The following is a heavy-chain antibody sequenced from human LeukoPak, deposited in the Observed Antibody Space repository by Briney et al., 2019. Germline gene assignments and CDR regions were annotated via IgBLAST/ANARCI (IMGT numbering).Heavy chain of an antibody. Sequence: RGSLRLSCAASGFTFSDYYMFWIRQAPGKGLEWVSYISSSGSTKYYADSVKGRFTISRDNAKNSLYLQMNSLRAEDTAVYYCARDGVLRHFDWLYYFDYWGQGTLVTVSS. V-gene: IGHV3-11*01. CDR2: ISSSGSTK. D-gene: IGHD3-9*01. J-gene: IGHJ4*02. CDR3: ARDGVLRHFDWLYYFDY. CDR1: GFTFSDYY.